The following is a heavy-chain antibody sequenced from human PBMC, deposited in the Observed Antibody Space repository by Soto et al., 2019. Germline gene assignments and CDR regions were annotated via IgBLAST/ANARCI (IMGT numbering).Heavy chain of an antibody. D-gene: IGHD6-13*01. CDR3: AREGAGIAAIDH. J-gene: IGHJ4*02. V-gene: IGHV4-31*03. CDR2: IYYSGST. CDR1: GGSISSGGYY. Sequence: QVQLQESGPGLVKPSQTLSLTCTVSGGSISSGGYYWSWIRQHPGKGLEWIGYIYYSGSTYYNPPFKSRATISVDTANNQSTLKLSSVTAADTAVYYCAREGAGIAAIDHWGQGTMVTVSS.